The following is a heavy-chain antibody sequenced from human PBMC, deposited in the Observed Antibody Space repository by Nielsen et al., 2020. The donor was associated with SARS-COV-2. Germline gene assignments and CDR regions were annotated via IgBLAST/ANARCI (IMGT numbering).Heavy chain of an antibody. CDR2: IYNSGIT. J-gene: IGHJ4*02. V-gene: IGHV4-30-4*01. CDR3: ARGRYELLTGSRAFDY. D-gene: IGHD3-9*01. CDR1: GGSISSADYY. Sequence: LRLSCTVSGGSISSADYYWSWIRQPPGKGLEWIGHIYNSGITYYNPSLQSRVTISKDTSKRRVSLKLRSVTAADTAVYYCARGRYELLTGSRAFDYWGQGTQVTVSS.